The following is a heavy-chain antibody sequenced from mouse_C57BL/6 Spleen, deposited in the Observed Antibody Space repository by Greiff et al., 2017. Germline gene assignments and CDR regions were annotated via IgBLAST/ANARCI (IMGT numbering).Heavy chain of an antibody. D-gene: IGHD1-1*01. J-gene: IGHJ2*01. CDR2: IDPSDSET. Sequence: QVQLQQSGAELVRPGSSVKLSCKASGYTFTSYWMHWVKQRPIQGLEWIGNIDPSDSETHYNQKFKDKATLTVDKSSSTAYMQLSSLTSEDSAVYYCAREYYGSSYYFDYWGQGTTLIVSS. CDR1: GYTFTSYW. V-gene: IGHV1-52*01. CDR3: AREYYGSSYYFDY.